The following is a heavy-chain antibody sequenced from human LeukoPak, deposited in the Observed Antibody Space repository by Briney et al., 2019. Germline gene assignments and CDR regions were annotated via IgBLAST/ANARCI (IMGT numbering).Heavy chain of an antibody. D-gene: IGHD2-2*01. CDR3: ARAPSVVRDVYYFEY. V-gene: IGHV1-2*02. J-gene: IGHJ4*01. CDR2: INPNSGGT. CDR1: GYTFTGYY. Sequence: ASVKVSCKASGYTFTGYYMHWVRQAPGQGLEWMGWINPNSGGTNYAQKFQGRVTMTRDTSISTAYMELNSLRSDETAAYFCARAPSVVRDVYYFEYWG.